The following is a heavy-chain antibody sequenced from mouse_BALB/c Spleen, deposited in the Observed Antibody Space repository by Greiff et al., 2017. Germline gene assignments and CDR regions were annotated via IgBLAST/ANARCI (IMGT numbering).Heavy chain of an antibody. CDR3: ARGGYDYDGAWFAY. V-gene: IGHV3-8*02. J-gene: IGHJ3*01. Sequence: EVMLVESGPSLVKPSQTLSLTCSVTGDSITSGYWNWIRKFPGNKLEYMGYISYSGSTYYNPSLKSRISITRDTSKNQYYLQLNSVTTEDTATYYCARGGYDYDGAWFAYWGQGTLVTVSA. CDR1: GDSITSGY. D-gene: IGHD2-4*01. CDR2: ISYSGST.